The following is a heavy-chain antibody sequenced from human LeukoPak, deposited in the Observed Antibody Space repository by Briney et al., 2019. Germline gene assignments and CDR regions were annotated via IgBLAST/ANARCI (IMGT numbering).Heavy chain of an antibody. CDR3: ASPRTSGWYYFDY. D-gene: IGHD6-19*01. Sequence: GASVKVSCKVSGYTLTELSMHWVRQAPGKGLEWMGGFDPEDGETIYAQKFQGRVTITADESTSTAYMELSSLRSEDTAVYYCASPRTSGWYYFDYWGQGTLVTVSS. CDR1: GYTLTELS. V-gene: IGHV1-24*01. CDR2: FDPEDGET. J-gene: IGHJ4*02.